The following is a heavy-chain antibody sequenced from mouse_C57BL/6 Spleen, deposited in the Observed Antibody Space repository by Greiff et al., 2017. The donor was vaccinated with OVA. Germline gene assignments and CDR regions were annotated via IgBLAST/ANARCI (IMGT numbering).Heavy chain of an antibody. CDR2: INPSSGYT. D-gene: IGHD2-1*01. CDR1: GYTFTSYW. J-gene: IGHJ4*01. CDR3: ERQRGNYSSDYYAMDY. Sequence: QVQLKQSGAELVKPGASVKLSCKASGYTFTSYWMHWVKQRPGQGLEWIGYINPSSGYTKYNQKFKVKATLTADKSSSTAYMQLSSLTYEDSAFYYCERQRGNYSSDYYAMDYWGQGTSVTVSS. V-gene: IGHV1-7*01.